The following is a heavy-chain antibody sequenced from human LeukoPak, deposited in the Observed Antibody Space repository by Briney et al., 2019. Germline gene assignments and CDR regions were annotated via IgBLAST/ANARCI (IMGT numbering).Heavy chain of an antibody. V-gene: IGHV3-23*01. J-gene: IGHJ4*02. CDR1: GFTFSSYA. Sequence: GGSLRLSCAASGFTFSSYAMSWVRQAPGKGLEWVSAISGSGGSTYYADSVKGRFTISRDNSKNTLYLQMNSLRAEDTAVYYCAKKALHCSSTSCFPEYRGQGTLVTVSS. CDR2: ISGSGGST. CDR3: AKKALHCSSTSCFPEY. D-gene: IGHD2-2*01.